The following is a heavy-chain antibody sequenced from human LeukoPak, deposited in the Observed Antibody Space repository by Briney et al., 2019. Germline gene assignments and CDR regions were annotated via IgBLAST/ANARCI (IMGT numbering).Heavy chain of an antibody. Sequence: SETLSLTCAVYGGSFSGYYWSWIRQPPGKGVEWIGEINHSGSNNYNPSLKRRVTISVDTSKKKFSLKKSCGTAADTAVYYCAKDEGDDFWSDYSFHYYYYMDVWGKGTTVIVSS. V-gene: IGHV4-34*01. CDR3: AKDEGDDFWSDYSFHYYYYMDV. D-gene: IGHD3-3*01. CDR1: GGSFSGYY. J-gene: IGHJ6*03. CDR2: INHSGSN.